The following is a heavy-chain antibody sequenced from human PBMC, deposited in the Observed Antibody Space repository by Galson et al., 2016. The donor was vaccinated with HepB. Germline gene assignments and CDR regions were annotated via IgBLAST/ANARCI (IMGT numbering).Heavy chain of an antibody. V-gene: IGHV1-69*01. CDR3: ASRAGAYYDNSGYYYYYNYGMDV. CDR2: IIPIFGTA. Sequence: VKVSCKASGGTFSNYAISWVRQAPGQGLEWMGGIIPIFGTANYAQNFQGRVTITADESTSTAYMALSSLRSEDTAVYYCASRAGAYYDNSGYYYYYNYGMDVWGQGTTVTVSS. D-gene: IGHD3-22*01. CDR1: GGTFSNYA. J-gene: IGHJ6*02.